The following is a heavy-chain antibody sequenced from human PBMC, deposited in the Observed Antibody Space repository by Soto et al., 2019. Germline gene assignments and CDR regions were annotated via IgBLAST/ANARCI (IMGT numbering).Heavy chain of an antibody. D-gene: IGHD2-21*02. J-gene: IGHJ4*02. CDR2: IYWDDDK. Sequence: QITLKESGPTLVKPTQTLTLTCTFSGFSLSTSGVGVGWIRQPPGKALEWLALIYWDDDKRSSPSLNSRLTITKDTSKNQVVLTMTNMDPVDTATYYCARRQTYCGGNCYSGFDYWGQGTLVTVSS. CDR1: GFSLSTSGVG. CDR3: ARRQTYCGGNCYSGFDY. V-gene: IGHV2-5*02.